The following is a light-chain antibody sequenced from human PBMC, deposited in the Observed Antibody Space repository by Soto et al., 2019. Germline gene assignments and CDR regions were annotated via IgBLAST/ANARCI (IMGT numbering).Light chain of an antibody. V-gene: IGLV2-14*01. CDR2: EVS. Sequence: QSVLTQPASVSGSPGQSITISCTGTSSDVGGYNYVSWYQQHPGKAPKLMIYEVSNRPSGVSNRFSGSKSGNTASLTISGLQAEDEADYYCSSYTRSSTYVFGTGTKVNVL. CDR3: SSYTRSSTYV. CDR1: SSDVGGYNY. J-gene: IGLJ1*01.